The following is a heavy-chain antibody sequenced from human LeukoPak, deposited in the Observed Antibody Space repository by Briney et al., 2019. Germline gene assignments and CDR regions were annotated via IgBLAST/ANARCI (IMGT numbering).Heavy chain of an antibody. J-gene: IGHJ5*02. CDR2: IYTRGST. V-gene: IGHV4-4*07. CDR3: AGYPCWFDL. Sequence: PSETLSLTCTVSGGSINNYYWSWIRQPAGQGREWIGRIYTRGSTNYNPSLKSRVTISVDTSKNQFSLNLSSVTAADTAVYYCAGYPCWFDLWGQGTLVTVSS. CDR1: GGSINNYY. D-gene: IGHD5-18*01.